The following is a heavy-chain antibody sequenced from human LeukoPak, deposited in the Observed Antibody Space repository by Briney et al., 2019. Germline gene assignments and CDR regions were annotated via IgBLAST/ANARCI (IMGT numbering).Heavy chain of an antibody. CDR2: VRDDGGNR. J-gene: IGHJ4*02. D-gene: IGHD3-10*01. Sequence: GGSLRLSCAASGFTFSSYGMHWVRQAPGKGLEWVAFVRDDGGNRYHADSVKGRFTISRDNSKNTLYLEMNSLRAEDTGVYYCAKEYYGSGSYYDYWGQGTLVTVSS. V-gene: IGHV3-30*02. CDR3: AKEYYGSGSYYDY. CDR1: GFTFSSYG.